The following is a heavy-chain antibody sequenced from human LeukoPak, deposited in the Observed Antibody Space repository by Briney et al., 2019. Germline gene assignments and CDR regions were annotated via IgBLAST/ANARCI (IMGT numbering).Heavy chain of an antibody. Sequence: ASVKISCKVSGYTFTDYYIHWVQQAPGKGLEWMGLVDPEDGETIYAEKFQGRVTMTTDTSTSTAYMELRSLRSDDTAVYYCARAIVGATDDAFDIWGQGTMVTVSS. J-gene: IGHJ3*02. D-gene: IGHD1-26*01. CDR3: ARAIVGATDDAFDI. V-gene: IGHV1-69-2*01. CDR1: GYTFTDYY. CDR2: VDPEDGET.